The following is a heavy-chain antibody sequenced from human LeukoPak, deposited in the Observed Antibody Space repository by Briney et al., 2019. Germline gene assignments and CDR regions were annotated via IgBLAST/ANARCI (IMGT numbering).Heavy chain of an antibody. CDR1: GGTFSSYA. CDR3: AREVRIAAAGTDAFDY. D-gene: IGHD6-13*01. CDR2: IIPIFGTA. V-gene: IGHV1-69*05. J-gene: IGHJ4*02. Sequence: SVKVSCKASGGTFSSYAISWVRQAPGQGLEWMGRIIPIFGTANYAQKFQGRVTITTDESTSTAYMELSSLRSEDTAVYYCAREVRIAAAGTDAFDYWGKGTLVTVSS.